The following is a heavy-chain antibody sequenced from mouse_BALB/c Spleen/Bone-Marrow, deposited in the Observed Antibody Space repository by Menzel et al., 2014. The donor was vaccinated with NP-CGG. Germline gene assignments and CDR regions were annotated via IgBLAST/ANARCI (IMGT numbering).Heavy chain of an antibody. J-gene: IGHJ3*01. CDR1: GCTFSNYW. CDR3: NTGFAY. V-gene: IGHV6-6*02. Sequence: DVMLVESGGGLVQPGGSMKLSCVASGCTFSNYWMNWVRQSPEKGLEWVAEIRLKSHNYATRYAESVKGRFTISRDDSKSSVYLQMNNLRTEDSGIYYCNTGFAYWGQGTLVTVSA. CDR2: IRLKSHNYAT.